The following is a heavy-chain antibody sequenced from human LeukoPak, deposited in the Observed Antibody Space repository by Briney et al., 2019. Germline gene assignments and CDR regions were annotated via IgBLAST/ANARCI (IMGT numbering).Heavy chain of an antibody. Sequence: SGGSLRLSCVGSKIPFNNVWMTWVRQAPGKGLEWIGFIRSKAYGGTTEYAASVKGRFTISRDDSKSIAYLQMNSLKTEDTAVYYCTRDLLYGSGSYDYWGQGTLVTVSS. CDR2: IRSKAYGGTT. D-gene: IGHD3-10*01. J-gene: IGHJ4*02. V-gene: IGHV3-49*04. CDR3: TRDLLYGSGSYDY. CDR1: KIPFNNVW.